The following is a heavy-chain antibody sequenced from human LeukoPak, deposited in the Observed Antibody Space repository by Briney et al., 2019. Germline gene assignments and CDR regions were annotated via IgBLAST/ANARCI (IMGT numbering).Heavy chain of an antibody. Sequence: SETLSLTCTVSGGSISSYYWSWIRQPPGKVLEWIGYIYYSGSTNYNPSLKSRVTISVDTSKNQFSLKLSSVTAADTAVYYCASGGNYYYYYMDVWGKGTTVTISS. D-gene: IGHD2-15*01. CDR2: IYYSGST. CDR3: ASGGNYYYYYMDV. CDR1: GGSISSYY. V-gene: IGHV4-59*01. J-gene: IGHJ6*03.